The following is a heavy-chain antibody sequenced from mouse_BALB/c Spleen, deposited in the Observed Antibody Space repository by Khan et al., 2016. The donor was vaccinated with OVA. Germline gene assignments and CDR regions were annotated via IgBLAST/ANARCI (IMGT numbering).Heavy chain of an antibody. CDR2: ILPGSGSN. CDR3: ARRNYYGSSSWFGY. D-gene: IGHD1-1*01. CDR1: GYTFSSYW. Sequence: QVQLQQSGAELMKPGASVKISCKATGYTFSSYWIEWVKQRPGHGLEWIGEILPGSGSNNYNEKFKGKATFTADTSSNTAYMQLSSLTSEDSAVYYCARRNYYGSSSWFGYWGQGTLVTVSA. J-gene: IGHJ3*01. V-gene: IGHV1-9*01.